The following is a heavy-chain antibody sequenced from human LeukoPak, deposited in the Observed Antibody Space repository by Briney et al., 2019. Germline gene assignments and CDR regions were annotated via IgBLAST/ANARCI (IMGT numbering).Heavy chain of an antibody. CDR3: ARVNSWTEEPDTGFDY. D-gene: IGHD1-14*01. J-gene: IGHJ4*02. V-gene: IGHV6-1*01. Sequence: SQTLSLTCAISGDTVSNKRSAWNWIRQSPSRGLEWLGRTYYRSKWYNDYAVSVKSRTTINPDTSKNQFSLQLNSVSPEDTAVYYCARVNSWTEEPDTGFDYWGQGILVTVSS. CDR2: TYYRSKWYN. CDR1: GDTVSNKRSA.